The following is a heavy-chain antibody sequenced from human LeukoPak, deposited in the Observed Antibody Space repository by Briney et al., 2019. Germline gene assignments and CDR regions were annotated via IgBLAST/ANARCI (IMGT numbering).Heavy chain of an antibody. CDR2: INHSGST. V-gene: IGHV4-34*01. CDR1: GGSFSGYY. CDR3: ARFTMIVGRGVDY. D-gene: IGHD3-22*01. Sequence: PSETLSLTCAVYGGSFSGYYWSWIRQPPGKGLEWIGEINHSGSTNYNPSLMSRVTISVDTSKNQFSLKLSSVTAADTAVYYCARFTMIVGRGVDYWGQGTLVTVSS. J-gene: IGHJ4*02.